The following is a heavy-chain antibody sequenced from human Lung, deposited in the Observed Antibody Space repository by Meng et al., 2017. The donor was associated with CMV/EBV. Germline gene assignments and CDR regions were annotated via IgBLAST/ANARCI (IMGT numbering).Heavy chain of an antibody. CDR2: IYYSGST. CDR3: ARTNYGDYNWFDP. D-gene: IGHD4-17*01. V-gene: IGHV4-31*03. J-gene: IGHJ5*02. Sequence: QVLLHESGPGRVKPSHTLSLTCTVSECSISSGGFYWSWIRTHSGKGLEWIGYIYYSGSTYYNPSLRSRFAISIDTSKSQFSLKLTSVTAADTAVYFCARTNYGDYNWFDPWGQGTLVTVSS. CDR1: ECSISSGGFY.